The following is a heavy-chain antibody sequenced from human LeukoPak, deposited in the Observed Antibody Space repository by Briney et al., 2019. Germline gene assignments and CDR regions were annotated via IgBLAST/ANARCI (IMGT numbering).Heavy chain of an antibody. J-gene: IGHJ6*03. V-gene: IGHV3-66*01. CDR3: ARANGGGGSYYYYYHYMDV. CDR1: GFTVSSNC. Sequence: GGSLRLSCAASGFTVSSNCMSWVGQAPGKGLEGVSVIYSGGSTYYPDSVTGRFTISRDNSKNTLYLQMNSLRAEDTAVYYCARANGGGGSYYYYYHYMDVWGKGTTVTISS. D-gene: IGHD4-23*01. CDR2: IYSGGST.